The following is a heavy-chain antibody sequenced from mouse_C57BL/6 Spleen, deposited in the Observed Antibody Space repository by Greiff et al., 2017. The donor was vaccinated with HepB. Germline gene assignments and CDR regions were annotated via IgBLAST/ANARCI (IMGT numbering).Heavy chain of an antibody. Sequence: VQLQQSGADLAKPGASVKLSCKASGYTFTSYWMHWVKQRPGQGLEWIGYINPSSGYTKYNQKFKDKATSTADKSSSTAYMQLSSLTYEDSAVYYCARSRPTNPMDYWGQGTSVTVSS. CDR2: INPSSGYT. J-gene: IGHJ4*01. V-gene: IGHV1-7*01. CDR1: GYTFTSYW. D-gene: IGHD1-3*01. CDR3: ARSRPTNPMDY.